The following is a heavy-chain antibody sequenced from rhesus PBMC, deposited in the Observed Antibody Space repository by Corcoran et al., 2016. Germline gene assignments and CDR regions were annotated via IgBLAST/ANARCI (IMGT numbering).Heavy chain of an antibody. CDR2: ISYSGST. J-gene: IGHJ2*01. CDR3: ARDFYWYFDL. CDR1: GGSISSGYYY. Sequence: QVQLQESGPGLVKPSETLSLTCAVSGGSISSGYYYWIWIRQPPGKGLGWIGYISYSGSTSYNPSLKSRVTISRDTSKNQFSLKLSSVTAADTAVYYCARDFYWYFDLWGPGTPITISS. V-gene: IGHV4-122*02.